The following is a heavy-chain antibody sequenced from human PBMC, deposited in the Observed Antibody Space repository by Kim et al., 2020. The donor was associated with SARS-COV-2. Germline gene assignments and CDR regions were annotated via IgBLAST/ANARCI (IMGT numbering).Heavy chain of an antibody. CDR3: TTIIVVVPAAMRGEYYYYYYGMDV. CDR2: IKSKTDGGTT. Sequence: GGSLRLSCAASGLTFSNAWMCWVRQAPGKGLEWVGRIKSKTDGGTTDYAAPVKGRFTISRDDSKNTLYLQMNSLKTEDTAVYYCTTIIVVVPAAMRGEYYYYYYGMDVGGQGTTVTVSS. D-gene: IGHD2-2*01. CDR1: GLTFSNAW. J-gene: IGHJ6*02. V-gene: IGHV3-15*01.